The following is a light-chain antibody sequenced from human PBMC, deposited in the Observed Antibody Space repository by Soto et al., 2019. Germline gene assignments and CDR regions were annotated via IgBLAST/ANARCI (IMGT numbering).Light chain of an antibody. Sequence: DIQMTQSPSTLSASVGDRVTITCRASQSISSWLAWYQQKPGKAPKLLIYDASSLESGVPSRFSGSGSGTEFTLTISSLQPDDSATYYCQQYMSYSFGQGTKVDIK. CDR3: QQYMSYS. CDR1: QSISSW. J-gene: IGKJ1*01. CDR2: DAS. V-gene: IGKV1-5*01.